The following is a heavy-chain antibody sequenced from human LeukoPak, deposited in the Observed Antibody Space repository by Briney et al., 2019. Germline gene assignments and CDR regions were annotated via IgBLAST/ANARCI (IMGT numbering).Heavy chain of an antibody. CDR2: INSDGSST. J-gene: IGHJ5*02. CDR3: ARGQPHYYDSSGYSP. V-gene: IGHV3-74*01. CDR1: GFTFSSYW. D-gene: IGHD3-22*01. Sequence: PGGSLRLSCAASGFTFSSYWMHWVRQAPGKGLVWISRINSDGSSTSYADSVKGRFTISRDNAKNTLYLQMNSLRAEDTAVYYCARGQPHYYDSSGYSPWGQGTLVTVSS.